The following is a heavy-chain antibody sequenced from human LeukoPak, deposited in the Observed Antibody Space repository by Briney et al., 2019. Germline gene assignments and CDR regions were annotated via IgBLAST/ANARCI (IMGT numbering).Heavy chain of an antibody. J-gene: IGHJ4*02. V-gene: IGHV3-30*18. CDR3: AKDRGVAVAGTGGLFDY. D-gene: IGHD6-19*01. CDR1: GFTFSSYG. CDR2: ISYDGSNK. Sequence: GRSLRLSCAASGFTFSSYGMHWVRQAPGKGLEGLAVISYDGSNKYYADSVKGRFTISRDNSKNTLYLQMNSMRAEETAVYYCAKDRGVAVAGTGGLFDYWGQGTLVTVYS.